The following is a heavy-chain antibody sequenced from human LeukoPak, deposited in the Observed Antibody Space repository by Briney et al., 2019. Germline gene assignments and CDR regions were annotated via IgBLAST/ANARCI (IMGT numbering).Heavy chain of an antibody. V-gene: IGHV3-53*01. CDR2: IYSGGST. CDR1: GFTVSSNY. J-gene: IGHJ4*02. CDR3: ASSTMVRGVIGDY. Sequence: GSLRLSCAASGFTVSSNYMSWVRQAPGKGLEWVSVIYSGGSTYYADSVKGRFTISRDNSKNTLYLQMNSLRAEDTAVYYCASSTMVRGVIGDYWGQGTLVTVSS. D-gene: IGHD3-10*01.